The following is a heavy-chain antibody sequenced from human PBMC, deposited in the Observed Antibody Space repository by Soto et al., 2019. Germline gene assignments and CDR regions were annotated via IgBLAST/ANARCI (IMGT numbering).Heavy chain of an antibody. CDR3: ARGHLRDANYYYYGMDV. J-gene: IGHJ6*02. V-gene: IGHV3-13*01. CDR1: GFTFSSYD. CDR2: IGTAGDT. D-gene: IGHD3-16*01. Sequence: LRLSFAASGFTFSSYDMHWVRQATGKGLEWVSAIGTAGDTYYPGSVKGRFTISRENAKNSLYLQMNSLRAGDTAVYYCARGHLRDANYYYYGMDVWGQGTTVTVSS.